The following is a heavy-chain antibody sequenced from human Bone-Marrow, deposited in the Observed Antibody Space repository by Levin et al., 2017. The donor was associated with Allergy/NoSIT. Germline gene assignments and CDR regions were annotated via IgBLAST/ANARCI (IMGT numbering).Heavy chain of an antibody. CDR1: GDSISSSHW. J-gene: IGHJ4*02. CDR3: ASARWDY. V-gene: IGHV4-4*01. Sequence: GSLRLSCAVSGDSISSSHWWSWVRQPPGKGLEWIGEIYHSGSTNYNPSLKSRVTISVDKSKNQFSLKVSSVTAADTAVYCWASARWDYWGQGTLVTVSS. CDR2: IYHSGST.